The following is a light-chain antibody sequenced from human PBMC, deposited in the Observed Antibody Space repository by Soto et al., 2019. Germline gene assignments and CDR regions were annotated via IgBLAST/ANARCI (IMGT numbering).Light chain of an antibody. CDR3: SSYTSSSIDYV. CDR1: SSDVGGYNY. CDR2: EVS. V-gene: IGLV2-14*01. Sequence: QSALTQPASVSGSPGQSITISCTGTSSDVGGYNYVSWYQQHPGKAPKHMIYEVSNRPSGVSNRFSGSKSGNTASLTISGLQAEEEADYYCSSYTSSSIDYVFGTGTKVAVL. J-gene: IGLJ1*01.